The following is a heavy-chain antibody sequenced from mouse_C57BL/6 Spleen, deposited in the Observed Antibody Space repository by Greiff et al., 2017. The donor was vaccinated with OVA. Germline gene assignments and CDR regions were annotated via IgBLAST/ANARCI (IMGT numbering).Heavy chain of an antibody. Sequence: VQGVESGPGLVQPSQRLSITCTASGFSLTSSGVHWVRQSPGKGLEWLGVIWRGGSTDSNAAFISRLSISKDNSKSQVYFKMNSLQADDTAIYYCASYVRYAMDDWGQGTSVTVSS. D-gene: IGHD1-1*01. J-gene: IGHJ4*01. CDR3: ASYVRYAMDD. V-gene: IGHV2-2*01. CDR1: GFSLTSSG. CDR2: IWRGGST.